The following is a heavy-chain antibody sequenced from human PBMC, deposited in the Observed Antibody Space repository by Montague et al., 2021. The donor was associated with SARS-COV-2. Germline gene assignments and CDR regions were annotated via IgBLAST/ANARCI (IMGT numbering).Heavy chain of an antibody. CDR2: VSRPGSA. CDR3: ARSKPVSSFYYYYGMDV. Sequence: SETLSLTCAVYTEAFNGYYWTWIRQPPGKGLEWIGEVSRPGSAKYNPSLKSRVTISVDTSKNQFSLKLSSVTAADTAVYYCARSKPVSSFYYYYGMDVWGQGTTVTVSS. CDR1: TEAFNGYY. J-gene: IGHJ6*02. D-gene: IGHD1-14*01. V-gene: IGHV4-34*01.